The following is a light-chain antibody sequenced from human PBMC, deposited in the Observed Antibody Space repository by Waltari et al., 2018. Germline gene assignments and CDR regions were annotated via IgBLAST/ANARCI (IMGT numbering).Light chain of an antibody. Sequence: EIVLTQSPATLSLSPGERATLSCTASQTVGTYLAWYQQKPGQAPRLLIYDASNSATGSPARCRCSGSGADFTLTISSLEPADSAVYYCQQRSDRPPVSFGQGTKLEIK. CDR3: QQRSDRPPVS. CDR2: DAS. CDR1: QTVGTY. V-gene: IGKV3-11*01. J-gene: IGKJ2*03.